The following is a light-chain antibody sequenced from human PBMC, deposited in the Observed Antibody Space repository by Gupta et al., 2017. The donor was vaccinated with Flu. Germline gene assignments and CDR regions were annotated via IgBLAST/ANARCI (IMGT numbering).Light chain of an antibody. CDR3: GAWDGSLNVGV. CDR2: DND. J-gene: IGLJ3*02. V-gene: IGLV1-51*01. CDR1: TSRIGTNY. Sequence: KVTISCSGSTSRIGTNYVCWYQQFPGTAPKLLIYDNDVRPSGIPDRFSGSKSGTSASLAIAGLQTEDEADYYCGAWDGSLNVGVFGGGTKVIVL.